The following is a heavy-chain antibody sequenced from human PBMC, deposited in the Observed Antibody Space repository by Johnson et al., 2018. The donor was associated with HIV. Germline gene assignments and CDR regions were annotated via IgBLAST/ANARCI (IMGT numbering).Heavy chain of an antibody. CDR1: GFTFSSYW. V-gene: IGHV3-7*01. CDR3: ARARWYLGGGSCCAFDI. Sequence: VQLVESGGGLVQPGWSLRLSCAASGFTFSSYWMNWVRQAPGKGLEWVSYINRVGSAMYYVDSVKGRFTISRDNAKNSLYLQMNSLRAEDPAVYYCARARWYLGGGSCCAFDIWGQGTMVTVSS. J-gene: IGHJ3*02. CDR2: INRVGSAM. D-gene: IGHD2-15*01.